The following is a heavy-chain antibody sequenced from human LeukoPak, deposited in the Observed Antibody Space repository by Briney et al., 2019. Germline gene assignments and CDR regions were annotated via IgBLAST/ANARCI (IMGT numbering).Heavy chain of an antibody. CDR1: GFTFSSYG. CDR3: ARDGAAAGTASRFVDY. J-gene: IGHJ4*02. Sequence: GGSLRLSCAASGFTFSSYGMHWVRQALGKGLEWVAVISNDGTNKYHADSVKGRFTISRDNSKNTLYLQMNSLRAEDTAVYYCARDGAAAGTASRFVDYWGQGTLVTVSS. D-gene: IGHD6-13*01. V-gene: IGHV3-30*19. CDR2: ISNDGTNK.